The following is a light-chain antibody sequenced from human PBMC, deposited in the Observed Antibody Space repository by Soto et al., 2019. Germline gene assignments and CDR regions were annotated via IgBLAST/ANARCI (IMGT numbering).Light chain of an antibody. CDR1: QDIRNS. CDR3: QQYNSYPRT. CDR2: AAS. J-gene: IGKJ1*01. Sequence: DIQMTQSPSSLSASVGDRVTINCRASQDIRNSLAWFQQKPGKAPQPLIYAASNVQSGVPSKFSGSGSGTNFTLTISSLQAEDFATYYCQQYNSYPRTFGQGTTVEIK. V-gene: IGKV1-16*02.